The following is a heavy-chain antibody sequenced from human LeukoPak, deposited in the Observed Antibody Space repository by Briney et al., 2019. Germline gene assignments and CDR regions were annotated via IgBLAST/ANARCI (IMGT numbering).Heavy chain of an antibody. J-gene: IGHJ5*02. V-gene: IGHV1-2*02. D-gene: IGHD3-9*01. CDR3: ARTPFYDILTGYKWFDP. CDR2: INPNSGGT. CDR1: GYTFTGYY. Sequence: ASVKVSCKASGYTFTGYYMHWVRQAPGQGPEWMGWINPNSGGTNYAQKFQGRVTMTRDTSISTAYMELSRLRSDDTAVYYCARTPFYDILTGYKWFDPWGQGTLVTVSS.